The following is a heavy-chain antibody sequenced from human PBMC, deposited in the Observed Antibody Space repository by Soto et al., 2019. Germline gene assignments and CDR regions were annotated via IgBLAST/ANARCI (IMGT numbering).Heavy chain of an antibody. CDR2: ISGSGDDT. J-gene: IGHJ6*02. V-gene: IGHV3-23*01. Sequence: PGGSLRLSCVASGFTFSNFAMAWVRQAPGEGLEWVSAISGSGDDTFYADSMKGRFTISRDNSKDTLYLQINSLRAEDTAVYYCAIRSSRAGRGHDTFNYYGMDVWGQGTTVTVSS. CDR3: AIRSSRAGRGHDTFNYYGMDV. D-gene: IGHD3-16*01. CDR1: GFTFSNFA.